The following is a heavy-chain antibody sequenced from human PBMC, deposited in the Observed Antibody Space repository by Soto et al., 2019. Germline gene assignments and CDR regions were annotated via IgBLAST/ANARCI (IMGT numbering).Heavy chain of an antibody. V-gene: IGHV3-30-3*01. D-gene: IGHD6-13*01. CDR3: ARARESSSLRGPVDY. CDR1: GFTFSSYA. J-gene: IGHJ4*02. CDR2: ISYDGSNK. Sequence: GGSLRLSCAASGFTFSSYAMHWVRQAPGKGLEWVAVISYDGSNKYYADSVKGRFTISRDNSKNTLYLQMNSLRAEDTAVYYCARARESSSLRGPVDYWGQGTLVTVSS.